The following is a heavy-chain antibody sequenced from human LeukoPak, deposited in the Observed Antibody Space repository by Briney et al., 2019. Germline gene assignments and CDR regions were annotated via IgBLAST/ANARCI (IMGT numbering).Heavy chain of an antibody. CDR2: IYPADSDI. CDR1: GYTFTNYW. Sequence: GESLKISCKGSGYTFTNYWIGWVRQMPGKGLEWMGIIYPADSDIKYSPSFQGQVTISADKSISTAYLQGSSLKASDTAMYYCARDWYFDLWGRGTLVTVSS. J-gene: IGHJ2*01. CDR3: ARDWYFDL. V-gene: IGHV5-51*01.